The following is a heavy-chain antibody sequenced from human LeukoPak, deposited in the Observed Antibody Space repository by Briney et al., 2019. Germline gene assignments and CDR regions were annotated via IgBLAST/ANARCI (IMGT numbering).Heavy chain of an antibody. D-gene: IGHD2-2*01. J-gene: IGHJ4*02. Sequence: ASVKVSCKASGYTFTAYYLHWVRQAPGQGLEWMGWINLNSGGTNYAQKFQGRVTMTRDTSISTAYMELSRLRSDDTAVYYCARPPRYCSSTSCFFTTDYWGQGTLVTVSS. V-gene: IGHV1-2*02. CDR1: GYTFTAYY. CDR3: ARPPRYCSSTSCFFTTDY. CDR2: INLNSGGT.